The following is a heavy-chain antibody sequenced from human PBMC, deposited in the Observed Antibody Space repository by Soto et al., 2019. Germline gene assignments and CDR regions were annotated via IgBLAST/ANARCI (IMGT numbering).Heavy chain of an antibody. V-gene: IGHV3-30*03. CDR2: ISYDGSNK. J-gene: IGHJ4*02. CDR3: AAETYYYDSS. D-gene: IGHD3-22*01. CDR1: GFTFSSYG. Sequence: PGGSLRLSCAASGFTFSSYGMHWVRQAPGKGLEWVAVISYDGSNKYYADSVKGRFTISRDNSKNTLYLQMNSLRAEDTAVYYCAAETYYYDSSWGQGTLVTVSS.